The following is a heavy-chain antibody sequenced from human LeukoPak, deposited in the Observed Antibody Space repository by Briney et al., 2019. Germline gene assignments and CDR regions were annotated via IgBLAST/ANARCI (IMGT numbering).Heavy chain of an antibody. J-gene: IGHJ3*02. Sequence: SVKVSCKAPRGTFRSYAICWVRQAPGQGLEWMGGIIPIFGTANYAQKFQGGVTVTADESTSTAYMELSGLRSEDTAVYYCAREGGYDCRGAFDIWGQGTMVTVSS. CDR2: IIPIFGTA. CDR1: RGTFRSYA. D-gene: IGHD5-12*01. V-gene: IGHV1-69*13. CDR3: AREGGYDCRGAFDI.